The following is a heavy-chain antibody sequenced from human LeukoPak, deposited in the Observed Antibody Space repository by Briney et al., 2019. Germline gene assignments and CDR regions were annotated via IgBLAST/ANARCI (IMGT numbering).Heavy chain of an antibody. J-gene: IGHJ4*02. D-gene: IGHD5-12*01. Sequence: ASVKVSCKASGYTFTGYYMHWVRQAPGQGLEWMGRINPNSGGTNYAQKFPGRVTMTRDTSNSTAYMELSRLRTDDTAVNYCAREGSGYDKTFDYWGQGTLVTVSS. V-gene: IGHV1-2*06. CDR3: AREGSGYDKTFDY. CDR1: GYTFTGYY. CDR2: INPNSGGT.